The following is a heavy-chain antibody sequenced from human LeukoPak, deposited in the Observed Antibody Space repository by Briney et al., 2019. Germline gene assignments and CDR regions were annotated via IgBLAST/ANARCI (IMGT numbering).Heavy chain of an antibody. D-gene: IGHD3-3*01. CDR2: IIGTGGST. Sequence: PGGSLRLSCAASGFTFSSYAMSWVRQAPGKGLEWVAGIIGTGGSTYYADSVKGRFTISRDNSKNTLYVQMNSLRAEDTAVYYCAKENDFWSGSDYYFDYWGQGTLVTVSS. CDR1: GFTFSSYA. J-gene: IGHJ4*02. V-gene: IGHV3-23*01. CDR3: AKENDFWSGSDYYFDY.